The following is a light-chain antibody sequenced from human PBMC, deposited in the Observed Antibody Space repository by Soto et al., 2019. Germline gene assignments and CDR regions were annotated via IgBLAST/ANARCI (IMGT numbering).Light chain of an antibody. CDR3: QQSLSIPYT. CDR1: QTISTY. V-gene: IGKV1-39*01. Sequence: DIQMTQSPSSLSASVGDRVTITCRASQTISTYLNWYQQKPGKAPKLLIYAASSLQSGVPSRFSGSGSGTDSTLTISSLQPEDFATYYCQQSLSIPYTFGQGTKLEIK. CDR2: AAS. J-gene: IGKJ2*01.